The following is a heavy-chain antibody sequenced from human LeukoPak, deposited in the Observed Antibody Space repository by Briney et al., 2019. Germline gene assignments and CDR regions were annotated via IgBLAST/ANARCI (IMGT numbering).Heavy chain of an antibody. V-gene: IGHV1-18*01. J-gene: IGHJ4*02. Sequence: GASVKVSCKGSGYTFTTYGIGWVRQAPGQGLEWMGWINANSGNTNYAQKFQGRLTMTTDTSTITAYMEVRSLRSDDTAVYYCARDGYFDYWGQGTLVTVSS. CDR3: ARDGYFDY. CDR1: GYTFTTYG. CDR2: INANSGNT.